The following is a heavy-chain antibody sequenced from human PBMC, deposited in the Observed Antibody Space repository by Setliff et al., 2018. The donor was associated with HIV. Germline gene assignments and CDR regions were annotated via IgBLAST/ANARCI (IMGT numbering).Heavy chain of an antibody. V-gene: IGHV3-7*03. D-gene: IGHD5-18*01. CDR1: GFTFSSCW. Sequence: LRLSCAASGFTFSSCWVTWVRQGPGKGLEWVANIKQDGSEKYYVGSVKGRFTISRDNGKNSLYLQMNSLRAEDTAVYYCASSGYNYGGYYMDVWGKGTTVTVSS. J-gene: IGHJ6*03. CDR3: ASSGYNYGGYYMDV. CDR2: IKQDGSEK.